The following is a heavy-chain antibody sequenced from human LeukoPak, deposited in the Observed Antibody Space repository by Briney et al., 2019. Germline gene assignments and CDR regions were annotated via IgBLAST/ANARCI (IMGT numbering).Heavy chain of an antibody. D-gene: IGHD3-10*01. J-gene: IGHJ5*02. Sequence: SVKVSCKASGYTFTSYDFNWVRQAPGQGLEWMGWMNPNSGNAGSAPKFQGRLTMTRDTSISTAYMELSSLTSEDTAVYYCARGEYFGSGGFDPWGQGTLVTVSS. V-gene: IGHV1-8*01. CDR3: ARGEYFGSGGFDP. CDR1: GYTFTSYD. CDR2: MNPNSGNA.